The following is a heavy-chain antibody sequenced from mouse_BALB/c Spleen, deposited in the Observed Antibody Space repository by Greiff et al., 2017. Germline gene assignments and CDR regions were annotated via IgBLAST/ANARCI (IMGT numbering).Heavy chain of an antibody. CDR3: ARHNDGYYNYFDY. V-gene: IGHV5-17*02. CDR2: ISSGSSTI. CDR1: GFTFSSFG. J-gene: IGHJ2*01. Sequence: EVKLQESGGGLVQPGGSRKLSCAASGFTFSSFGMHWVRQAPEKGLEWVAYISSGSSTIYYADTVKGRFTISRDNPKNTLFLQMTSLRSEDTAMYYCARHNDGYYNYFDYWGQGTTLTVSS. D-gene: IGHD2-3*01.